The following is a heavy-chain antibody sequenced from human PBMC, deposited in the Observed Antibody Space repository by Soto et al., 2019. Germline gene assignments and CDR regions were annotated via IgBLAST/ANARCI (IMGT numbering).Heavy chain of an antibody. J-gene: IGHJ4*02. D-gene: IGHD3-9*01. Sequence: GSLRLSCAASGFTFSSYSMNWVRQAPGKGLEWVSSISSSSSYIYYADSVKGRFTISRDNAKNSLYLQMNSLRAEDTAVYYCARGDILTGYPDYWGQGTLVTVSS. CDR3: ARGDILTGYPDY. CDR2: ISSSSSYI. CDR1: GFTFSSYS. V-gene: IGHV3-21*01.